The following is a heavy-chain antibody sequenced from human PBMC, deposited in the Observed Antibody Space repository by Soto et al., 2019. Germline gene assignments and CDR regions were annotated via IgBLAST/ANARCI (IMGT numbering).Heavy chain of an antibody. V-gene: IGHV4-59*01. Sequence: SENLSITCTVSGGSISSNDWSWIRQPPGKGLEWIGYMYNTGSTIYNPSLKSRVTISVDTSKNQFSLKLNSVTAADTAVYYCARDLWGYCGADCYPLDVWGQGTTVTVS. CDR3: ARDLWGYCGADCYPLDV. D-gene: IGHD2-21*02. J-gene: IGHJ6*02. CDR1: GGSISSND. CDR2: MYNTGST.